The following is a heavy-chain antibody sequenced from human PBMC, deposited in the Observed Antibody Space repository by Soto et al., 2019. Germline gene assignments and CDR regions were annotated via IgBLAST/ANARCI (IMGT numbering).Heavy chain of an antibody. CDR1: GGTFSSYA. CDR3: AVDGRDGYNADAFDI. J-gene: IGHJ3*02. CDR2: IIPIFGTA. Sequence: SVKVSCKASGGTFSSYAISWVRQAPGQGLEWMGGIIPIFGTANYAQKFQGRVTITADESTSTAYMELSSLRSEDTAVYYCAVDGRDGYNADAFDIWGQGTMVTVSS. D-gene: IGHD5-12*01. V-gene: IGHV1-69*13.